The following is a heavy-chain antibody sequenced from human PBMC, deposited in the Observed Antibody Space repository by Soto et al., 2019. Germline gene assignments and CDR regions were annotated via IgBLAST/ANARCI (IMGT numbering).Heavy chain of an antibody. V-gene: IGHV1-69*13. Sequence: ASVKVSCKASGGTFSSYAISWVRQAPGQGLEWMGGIIPIFGTANYAQKFQGRVTITADESTSTAYMELSSLRSEDTAVYYCARVKRWLQPGSFDYWGQGTLVTVSS. D-gene: IGHD5-12*01. CDR2: IIPIFGTA. CDR1: GGTFSSYA. CDR3: ARVKRWLQPGSFDY. J-gene: IGHJ4*02.